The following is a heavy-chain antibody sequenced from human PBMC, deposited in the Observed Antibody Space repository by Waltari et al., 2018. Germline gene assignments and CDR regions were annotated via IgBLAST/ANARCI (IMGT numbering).Heavy chain of an antibody. V-gene: IGHV4-39*07. CDR1: GGSISSSSYY. Sequence: QLQLQESGPGLVKPSETLSLTCTVSGGSISSSSYYWGWIRQPPGKGLEWIGSIYYSGSTYYNPYPKSRVTISVDTSKNQFSLKLSSVTAADTAVYYCARGPGSGYDYYFDDWGEGTLVTVSS. CDR3: ARGPGSGYDYYFDD. D-gene: IGHD5-12*01. J-gene: IGHJ4*02. CDR2: IYYSGST.